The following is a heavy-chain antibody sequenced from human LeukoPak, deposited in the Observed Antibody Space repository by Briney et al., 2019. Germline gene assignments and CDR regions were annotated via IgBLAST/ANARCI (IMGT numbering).Heavy chain of an antibody. D-gene: IGHD4-17*01. V-gene: IGHV3-53*01. Sequence: GGSLRLSCAASGFTVSSNYMSWVRQAPGKGLEWVSVVYSGGSTYYADSVKGRFTISRDNSKNTLYLQMNSLRAEDTAVYYCARGDYGDYAPVYWGQGTLVTVSS. CDR1: GFTVSSNY. CDR2: VYSGGST. CDR3: ARGDYGDYAPVY. J-gene: IGHJ4*02.